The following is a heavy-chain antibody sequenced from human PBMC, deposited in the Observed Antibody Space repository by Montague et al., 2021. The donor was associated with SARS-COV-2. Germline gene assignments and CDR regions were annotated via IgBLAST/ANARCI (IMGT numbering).Heavy chain of an antibody. V-gene: IGHV4-59*08. CDR1: GGSISSYH. CDR3: ARLGAGGNYYRSYYYALDV. D-gene: IGHD1-26*01. Sequence: SETLSLTCTVSGGSISSYHWSWIRQPPGKGLEWIGYIYYNGSTNYNPSLKGRVTISVDTSNNQFSLKLTSVTAADAAVYYCARLGAGGNYYRSYYYALDVWGQGTTVTVSS. CDR2: IYYNGST. J-gene: IGHJ6*02.